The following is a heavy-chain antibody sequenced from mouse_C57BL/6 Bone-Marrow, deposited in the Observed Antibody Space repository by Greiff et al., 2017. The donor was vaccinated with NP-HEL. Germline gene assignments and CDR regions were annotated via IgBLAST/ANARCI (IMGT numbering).Heavy chain of an antibody. CDR1: GFTFSSYA. J-gene: IGHJ3*01. V-gene: IGHV5-4*01. D-gene: IGHD1-1*01. CDR3: ARDWALNYYGSSWFAY. Sequence: EVQLVESGGGLVKPGGSLKLSCAASGFTFSSYAMSWVRQTPDKRLEWVATISDGGSYTYYPDNVKGRFTISRDNAKNNLYLQMSHLKSEDTAMYYCARDWALNYYGSSWFAYWGQGTLVTVSA. CDR2: ISDGGSYT.